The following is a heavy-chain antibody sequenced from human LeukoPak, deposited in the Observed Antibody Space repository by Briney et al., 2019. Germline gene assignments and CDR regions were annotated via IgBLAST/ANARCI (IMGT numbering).Heavy chain of an antibody. V-gene: IGHV3-21*01. D-gene: IGHD6-19*01. CDR3: ARATRDSSGWYVYYYYYMDV. CDR2: ISSSSSYI. Sequence: PGGSLRLSCAASGFTFSSYSMNWVRQAPGKGLEWVSSISSSSSYIYYADSVKGRFTISRDNAKNSLYLQMNSLRAEDTAVYYCARATRDSSGWYVYYYYYMDVWGKGTTVTISS. J-gene: IGHJ6*03. CDR1: GFTFSSYS.